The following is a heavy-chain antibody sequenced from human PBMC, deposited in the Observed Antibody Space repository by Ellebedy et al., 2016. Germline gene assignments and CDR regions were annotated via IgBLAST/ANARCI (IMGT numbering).Heavy chain of an antibody. D-gene: IGHD5-12*01. CDR3: ARGQYSGYDVDSYFYFMDV. Sequence: SETLSLTCTVSGGSISRYFWSWVRQPPEKGLEWVGYIFDSGTTNYNPSLKSRVAISVDRSKSQFSLKLSSVTAADTAVYYCARGQYSGYDVDSYFYFMDVWGRGTTVTVSS. V-gene: IGHV4-59*01. CDR1: GGSISRYF. J-gene: IGHJ6*03. CDR2: IFDSGTT.